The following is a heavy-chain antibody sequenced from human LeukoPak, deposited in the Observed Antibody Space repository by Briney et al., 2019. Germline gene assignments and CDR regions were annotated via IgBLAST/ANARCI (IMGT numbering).Heavy chain of an antibody. D-gene: IGHD3-10*01. Sequence: ASVKVSCKASGYTFTSYSMHWVRQAPGQGLEWMGNIDTTTGNPRYAQDFTGRFVFSLDTSVSTAYLQITSLKADDTAAYYCVRGTPTPGMDYWGQGAQVTVSS. CDR2: IDTTTGNP. CDR1: GYTFTSYS. CDR3: VRGTPTPGMDY. V-gene: IGHV7-4-1*02. J-gene: IGHJ4*02.